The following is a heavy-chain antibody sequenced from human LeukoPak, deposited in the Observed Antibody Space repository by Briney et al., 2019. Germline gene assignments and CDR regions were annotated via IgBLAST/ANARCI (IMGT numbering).Heavy chain of an antibody. Sequence: ASVKVSCNASGYTFTGYYMHWVRQAPGQGLEWMGRINPNSGGTNYAQKFQGRVTMTRDTSISTAYVELTRLRSDDTAIYYCARDPGYSYAVDYWGQGTLVTVSS. CDR1: GYTFTGYY. V-gene: IGHV1-2*06. D-gene: IGHD5-18*01. CDR2: INPNSGGT. CDR3: ARDPGYSYAVDY. J-gene: IGHJ4*02.